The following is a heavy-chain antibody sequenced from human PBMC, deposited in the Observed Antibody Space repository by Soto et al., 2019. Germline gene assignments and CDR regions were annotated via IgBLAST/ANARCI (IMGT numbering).Heavy chain of an antibody. CDR2: IDQSGST. CDR3: ARPAMVRGVVRYYFYDMDV. CDR1: GGSFSGYY. J-gene: IGHJ6*02. Sequence: SETLSLTCAVYGGSFSGYYWNWLRQPPGEGLEWIGKIDQSGSTNYNPSLKSRVTMSVDTSRSQFSLKLTSVTAADTAVYYCARPAMVRGVVRYYFYDMDVWGQGTTVTVSS. V-gene: IGHV4-34*01. D-gene: IGHD3-10*01.